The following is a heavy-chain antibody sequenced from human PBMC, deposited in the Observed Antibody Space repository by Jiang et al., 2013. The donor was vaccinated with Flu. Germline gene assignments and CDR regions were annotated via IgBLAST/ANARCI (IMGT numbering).Heavy chain of an antibody. CDR3: AKWIGAPKYYFDY. Sequence: VQLLESGGGLVQPGGSLRLSCVASGFTFSTDAMSWVRQAPGKGLEWVSLISGSGANTYQADSVKGRFTISRDNSKNTLYLQMNSLRAEDTAVYYCAKWIGAPKYYFDYWGQGTLVTVSS. CDR1: GFTFSTDA. V-gene: IGHV3-23*01. J-gene: IGHJ4*02. D-gene: IGHD3-3*01. CDR2: ISGSGANT.